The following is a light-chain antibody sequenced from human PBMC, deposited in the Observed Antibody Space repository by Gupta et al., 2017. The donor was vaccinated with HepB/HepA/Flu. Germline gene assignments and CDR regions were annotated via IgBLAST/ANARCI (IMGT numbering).Light chain of an antibody. CDR2: GKN. V-gene: IGLV3-19*01. Sequence: SSELTQDPAVSVALGQTVRITCQGDSLRSYYASWYQQKPGQAPVLVIYGKNNRPSGIPDRFSGSSSGNTASLTITXAXAEDEAXYYCNSRDSSGNHPVVFGGGTKLTVL. CDR3: NSRDSSGNHPVV. J-gene: IGLJ2*01. CDR1: SLRSYY.